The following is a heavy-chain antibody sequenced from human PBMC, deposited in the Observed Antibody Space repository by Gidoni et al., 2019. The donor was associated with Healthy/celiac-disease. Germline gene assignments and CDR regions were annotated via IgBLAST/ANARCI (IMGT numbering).Heavy chain of an antibody. CDR2: ISSSSSYT. CDR1: GFTFSDYY. J-gene: IGHJ6*03. V-gene: IGHV3-11*06. Sequence: QVQLVESGGGSVKPGGSLILSCAAHGFTFSDYYMSWIRQAPGKGLGWVSYISSSSSYTNYADSVKGRFTISRDNAKNSLYLQMNSLRAEDTAVYYCARDRTPLDVWGKGTTVTVSS. CDR3: ARDRTPLDV.